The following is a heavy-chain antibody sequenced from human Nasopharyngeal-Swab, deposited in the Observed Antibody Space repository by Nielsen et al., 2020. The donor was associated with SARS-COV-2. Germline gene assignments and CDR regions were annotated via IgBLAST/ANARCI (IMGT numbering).Heavy chain of an antibody. J-gene: IGHJ6*02. V-gene: IGHV1-69*13. CDR2: IIPIFGTA. D-gene: IGHD2-2*01. Sequence: CSVKVSCKASGGIFSSYAISWVRQAPGQGLEWMGGIIPIFGTANYAQKFQGRVTITADESTSTAYMELSSLRSEDTAVYYCARVYCSSTSCFYGMDVWGQGTTVTVSS. CDR1: GGIFSSYA. CDR3: ARVYCSSTSCFYGMDV.